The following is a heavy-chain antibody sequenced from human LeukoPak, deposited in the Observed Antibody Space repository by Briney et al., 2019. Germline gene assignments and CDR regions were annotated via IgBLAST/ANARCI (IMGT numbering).Heavy chain of an antibody. J-gene: IGHJ5*02. D-gene: IGHD2-15*01. V-gene: IGHV4-59*01. CDR1: GGSISSYY. Sequence: SETLSLTCSVSGGSISSYYWSWIRQPPGKGLEWIGYIYYSGSTNYNPSLKSRVTISVDTSKNQFSLKLSSVTAADTAVYYCARAYCSGGSCYSSRGMFDPWGQGTLVAVSS. CDR2: IYYSGST. CDR3: ARAYCSGGSCYSSRGMFDP.